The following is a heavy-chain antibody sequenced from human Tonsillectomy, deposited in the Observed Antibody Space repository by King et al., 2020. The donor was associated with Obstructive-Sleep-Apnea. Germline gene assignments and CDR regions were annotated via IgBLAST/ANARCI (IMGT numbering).Heavy chain of an antibody. V-gene: IGHV3-11*06. J-gene: IGHJ4*03. CDR2: ISSSSSYT. CDR1: GFTFSDYY. D-gene: IGHD1-26*01. CDR3: ARQVGATLVDY. Sequence: QLVQSGGGLVKPGGSLRLSCAASGFTFSDYYMSWIRQAPGKGLEWVSYISSSSSYTNNADSVKGRFTISRDNAKNSLYLQMNSRRAEATAVYYCARQVGATLVDYWGQGTTVTVSS.